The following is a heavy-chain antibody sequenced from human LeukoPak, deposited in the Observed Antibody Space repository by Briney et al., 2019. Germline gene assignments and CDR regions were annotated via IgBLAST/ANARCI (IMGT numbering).Heavy chain of an antibody. CDR2: ISWNSGSI. CDR3: AKEDIVVVPAAIRRRGIDV. D-gene: IGHD2-2*02. V-gene: IGHV3-9*01. CDR1: GFTFDDYA. Sequence: PGGSLRLSCAASGFTFDDYAMHWVRQAPGKGLEWVSGISWNSGSIGYADSVKGRFTISRDNAKNSLYLQMNSLRAEDTALYYCAKEDIVVVPAAIRRRGIDVWGQGTTVTVSS. J-gene: IGHJ6*02.